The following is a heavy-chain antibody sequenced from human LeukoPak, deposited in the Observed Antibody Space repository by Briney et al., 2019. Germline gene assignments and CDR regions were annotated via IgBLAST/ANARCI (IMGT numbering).Heavy chain of an antibody. J-gene: IGHJ5*02. CDR2: INTNTGNP. CDR3: ARASSGWQGSWFDP. Sequence: GASVKVSFKASGYTFTSFDINWVRQAPGQGLEWMGWINTNTGNPTYAQGFTGRVVFSLDTSVSTAYLQISSLKAEDTAVYYCARASSGWQGSWFDPWGQGTLVTVSS. V-gene: IGHV7-4-1*02. CDR1: GYTFTSFD. D-gene: IGHD6-19*01.